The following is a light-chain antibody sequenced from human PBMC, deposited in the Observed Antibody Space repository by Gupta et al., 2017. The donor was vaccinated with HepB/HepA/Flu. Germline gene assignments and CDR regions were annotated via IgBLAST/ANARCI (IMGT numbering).Light chain of an antibody. J-gene: IGKJ1*01. CDR1: QGITNF. Sequence: DIQMTQSPSSLSASVGDRVTITCRASQGITNFLAWYQQKPGKVPKLLIYAASTLQSGVPSRFSGSGSGTDFTLTINSLQPEDVATYYCQKDDSAPWTFGRGTKVDIK. CDR3: QKDDSAPWT. CDR2: AAS. V-gene: IGKV1-27*01.